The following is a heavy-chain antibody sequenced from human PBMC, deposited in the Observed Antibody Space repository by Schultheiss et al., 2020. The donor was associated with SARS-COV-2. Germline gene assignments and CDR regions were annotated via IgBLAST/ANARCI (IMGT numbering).Heavy chain of an antibody. D-gene: IGHD6-19*01. CDR3: ARARYSSGWYKYYMDV. Sequence: GSLRLSCAVYGGSFSGYYWSWIRQPPGKGLEWIGYMYNSGSTNYNPSLKSRVTISVDTSKNQFSLKLSSVTAADTAVYYCARARYSSGWYKYYMDVWGKGTTVTVSS. CDR2: MYNSGST. J-gene: IGHJ6*03. V-gene: IGHV4-59*12. CDR1: GGSFSGYY.